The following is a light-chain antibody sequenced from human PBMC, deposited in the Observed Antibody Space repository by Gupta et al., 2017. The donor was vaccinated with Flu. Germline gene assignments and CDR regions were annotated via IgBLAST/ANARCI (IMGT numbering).Light chain of an antibody. Sequence: QSVLTQPPSVSAAPRQRVTISCYGRSSNIGNHAINWYQQLQGKAPKLLIYYDDLLPSGVSYRFSCSKSGTSASLPISWVQSADEADYYCAAWYVSLNGVVFGGGTKLTVL. CDR3: AAWYVSLNGVV. J-gene: IGLJ3*02. CDR1: SSNIGNHA. V-gene: IGLV1-36*01. CDR2: YDD.